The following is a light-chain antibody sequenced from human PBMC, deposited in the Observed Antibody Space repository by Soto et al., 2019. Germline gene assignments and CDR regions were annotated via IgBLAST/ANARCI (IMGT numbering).Light chain of an antibody. CDR3: QQYYSTPLT. CDR2: WAS. CDR1: XSVLYSSNNKNY. Sequence: IVMTQSPDSLSVSLGXXXTXXXKXXXSVLYSSNNKNYLAWYQQKPGQPPKLLIYWASTRESGVPDRFSGSGSGTDFTLTISSLQAEDVAVYYCQQYYSTPLTFGGGTKVDIK. V-gene: IGKV4-1*01. J-gene: IGKJ4*01.